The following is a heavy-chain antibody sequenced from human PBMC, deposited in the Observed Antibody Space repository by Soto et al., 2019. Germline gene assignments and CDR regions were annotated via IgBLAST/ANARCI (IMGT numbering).Heavy chain of an antibody. D-gene: IGHD3-10*01. CDR3: ATSNYGERD. CDR2: VSGSGDST. V-gene: IGHV3-23*01. Sequence: ELQVLESGGGLVQPGGSLRLTCAASGFTLSEYGTSWVRQAPGKGMEWVSFVSGSGDSTYYTDSVKGRFTISRDSSKNTACLQMNSLRAEDTAVYYCATSNYGERDWGQGTLVTVSS. J-gene: IGHJ4*02. CDR1: GFTLSEYG.